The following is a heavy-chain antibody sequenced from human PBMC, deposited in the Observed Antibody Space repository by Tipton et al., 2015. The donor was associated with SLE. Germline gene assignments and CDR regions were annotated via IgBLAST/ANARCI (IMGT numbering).Heavy chain of an antibody. D-gene: IGHD3-9*01. CDR2: IIPIFGTA. V-gene: IGHV1-69*05. CDR3: ARSDYDIPGSYNY. CDR1: GGTFSSYA. Sequence: QLVQSGAEVKKPGSSVMVSCKASGGTFSSYAISWVRQGPGQGLEWMGGIIPIFGTANYAQKFQGRVTITTDESTCTAYLELSSLGSEDTAVYYCARSDYDIPGSYNYWGQGTLVTVSS. J-gene: IGHJ4*02.